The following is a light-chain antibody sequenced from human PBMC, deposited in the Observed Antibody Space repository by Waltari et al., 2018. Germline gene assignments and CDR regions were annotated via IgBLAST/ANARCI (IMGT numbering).Light chain of an antibody. CDR1: QYINNY. CDR2: AAS. J-gene: IGKJ1*01. Sequence: DIQMTQSPPPLSASVGARVLITCRASQYINNYLNWYQQKPGKAPYLLIYAASTLHVGVPSRFSGSGSGTEFTLTISGIQPEDFAAYYCQQIYSAPRMFGQGTKVEVK. CDR3: QQIYSAPRM. V-gene: IGKV1-39*01.